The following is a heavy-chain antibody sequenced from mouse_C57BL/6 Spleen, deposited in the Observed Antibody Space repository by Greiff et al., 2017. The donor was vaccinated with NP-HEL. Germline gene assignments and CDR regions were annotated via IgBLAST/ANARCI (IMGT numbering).Heavy chain of an antibody. J-gene: IGHJ2*01. CDR1: GYTFTSYW. V-gene: IGHV1-55*01. CDR2: IYPGSGST. D-gene: IGHD2-3*01. CDR3: AREGNGYYVFFDY. Sequence: QVQLQQSGAELVKPGASVKMSCKASGYTFTSYWITWVKQRPGQGLEWIGDIYPGSGSTNYNEKFKSKATLTVDTSSSTAYMQLSSLTSEDSAVYYCAREGNGYYVFFDYWGQGTTLTVSS.